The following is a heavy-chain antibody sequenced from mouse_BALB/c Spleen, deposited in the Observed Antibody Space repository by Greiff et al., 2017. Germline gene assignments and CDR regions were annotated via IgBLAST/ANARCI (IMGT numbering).Heavy chain of an antibody. V-gene: IGHV7-1*02. D-gene: IGHD1-1*01. CDR2: SRNKANDYTT. Sequence: EVKLMESGGGLVQPGGSLRLSCATSGFTFSDFYMEWVRQPPGKRLEWIAASRNKANDYTTAYSASVKGRFIVSRDTSQSILYLQMNALRAEDTAIYYCARDGPTWCFDYWGQGTTLTVSS. CDR3: ARDGPTWCFDY. CDR1: GFTFSDFY. J-gene: IGHJ2*01.